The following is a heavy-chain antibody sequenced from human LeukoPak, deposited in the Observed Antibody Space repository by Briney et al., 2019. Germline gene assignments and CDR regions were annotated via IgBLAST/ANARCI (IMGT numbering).Heavy chain of an antibody. CDR3: AREDIVVVPAAQGGIYYYYMDV. D-gene: IGHD2-2*01. CDR1: GFTFSSYS. CDR2: ISSSSSYI. J-gene: IGHJ6*03. V-gene: IGHV3-21*01. Sequence: GGSLRLSCAASGFTFSSYSMNWVRQAPGKGLEWVSSISSSSSYIYYADSVKGRFTVSRDNAKNSLYLQMNSLRAEDTAVYYCAREDIVVVPAAQGGIYYYYMDVWGKGTTVTVSS.